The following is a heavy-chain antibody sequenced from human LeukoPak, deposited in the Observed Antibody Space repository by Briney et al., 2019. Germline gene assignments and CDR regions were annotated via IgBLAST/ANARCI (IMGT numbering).Heavy chain of an antibody. CDR2: TYPGDSNT. CDR1: GYSFTNNW. V-gene: IGHV5-51*01. J-gene: IGHJ5*02. CDR3: VRSPACSCGTCYPNWFDP. Sequence: PGESLKISCKGSGYSFTNNWIGWVRQMPGKGLEWMGITYPGDSNTRYSPSFQGQVTISADKSISSAYLQWSSLKASDTAMYYCVRSPACSCGTCYPNWFDPWGQGTLVTVSS. D-gene: IGHD2-15*01.